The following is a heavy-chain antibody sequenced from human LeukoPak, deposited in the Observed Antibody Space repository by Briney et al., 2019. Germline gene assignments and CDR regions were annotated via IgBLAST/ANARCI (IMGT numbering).Heavy chain of an antibody. V-gene: IGHV3-23*01. Sequence: GGSLRLSCEASGFSFSSYATSWVRQAPGKGLEWVSGISGSGGSTYYAGSVKGRFTISRDISKNTLYLQMNSLRAEDTAVYYWARDLYADFWSGSVFDYWGRGTLVTVSS. D-gene: IGHD3-3*01. CDR1: GFSFSSYA. CDR2: ISGSGGST. CDR3: ARDLYADFWSGSVFDY. J-gene: IGHJ4*02.